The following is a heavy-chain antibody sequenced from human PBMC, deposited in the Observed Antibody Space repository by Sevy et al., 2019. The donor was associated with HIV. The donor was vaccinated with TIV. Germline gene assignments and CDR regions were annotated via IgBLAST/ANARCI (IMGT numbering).Heavy chain of an antibody. D-gene: IGHD2-15*01. V-gene: IGHV4-34*01. CDR1: GGSFSGYY. CDR2: INHSGST. J-gene: IGHJ6*02. CDR3: AHLEVVAATQYYYYGMDV. Sequence: SETLSLTCAVYGGSFSGYYWSWIRQPPGKGLEWIGEINHSGSTNYNPSLKSRVTISVDTSKNQVSLKLSSVTAADTAVYYCAHLEVVAATQYYYYGMDVWGQGTTVTVSS.